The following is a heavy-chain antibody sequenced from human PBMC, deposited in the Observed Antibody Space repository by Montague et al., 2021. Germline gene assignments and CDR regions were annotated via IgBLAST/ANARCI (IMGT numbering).Heavy chain of an antibody. Sequence: SETLSLTCTVSGGPISSSPFYWGWIRQSLGKGLEWIGSNYYRGNTYYNPSLKSRVSLSIDTSKNQFSLKMNSVTAADTAVYYCARAGPRTYGGDSLDYWGQGALVTVSS. D-gene: IGHD3-10*01. J-gene: IGHJ4*02. CDR2: NYYRGNT. V-gene: IGHV4-39*01. CDR3: ARAGPRTYGGDSLDY. CDR1: GGPISSSPFY.